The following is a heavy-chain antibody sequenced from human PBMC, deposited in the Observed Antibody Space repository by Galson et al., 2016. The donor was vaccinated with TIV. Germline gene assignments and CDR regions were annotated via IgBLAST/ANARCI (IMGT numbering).Heavy chain of an antibody. CDR3: AHPSLGDSDSWSGPFDY. V-gene: IGHV2-5*01. CDR1: GFSVKTSGVS. D-gene: IGHD3-3*01. Sequence: PALVKPTQTLTLTCTCSGFSVKTSGVSVGWIRQPPGKALEWLALISWNDDKHYSPSLKTRLTITKDTSKNQVVLTMTNMDPVDTATYYCAHPSLGDSDSWSGPFDYWGQGTLVTVSS. CDR2: ISWNDDK. J-gene: IGHJ4*02.